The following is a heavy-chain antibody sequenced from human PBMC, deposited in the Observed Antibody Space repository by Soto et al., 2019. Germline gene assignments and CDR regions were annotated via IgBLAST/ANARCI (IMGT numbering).Heavy chain of an antibody. CDR2: IYYSGST. V-gene: IGHV4-31*03. Sequence: QVQLQESGPGLVKPSQTLSLTCTVSGGSISSGDYYWSWIRQHPGKGLEWIGYIYYSGSTYYNPSLKSRVTISVDTSKNQFSLKLRSVTAADRALYYCARADYGDYDTFDYWGQGTLVTVSS. CDR1: GGSISSGDYY. CDR3: ARADYGDYDTFDY. J-gene: IGHJ4*02. D-gene: IGHD4-17*01.